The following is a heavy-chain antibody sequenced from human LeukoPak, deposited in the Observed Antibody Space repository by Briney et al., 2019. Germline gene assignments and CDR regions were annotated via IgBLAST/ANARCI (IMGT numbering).Heavy chain of an antibody. Sequence: GGSLRLSCAASGFTFSSYAMSWVRQAPGKGLEWVSAISGSGGSTYYADSVKGRFTISRDNSKSTLYLQMNGLRAEDTAVYYCAKDPDSSSSRNWFDPWGQGTLVTVSS. CDR1: GFTFSSYA. J-gene: IGHJ5*02. CDR3: AKDPDSSSSRNWFDP. CDR2: ISGSGGST. D-gene: IGHD6-6*01. V-gene: IGHV3-23*01.